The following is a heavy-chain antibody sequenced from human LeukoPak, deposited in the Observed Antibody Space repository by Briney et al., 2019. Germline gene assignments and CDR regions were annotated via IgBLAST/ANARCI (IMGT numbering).Heavy chain of an antibody. CDR1: GGSISSSSYY. Sequence: PSETLSLTCTVSGGSISSSSYYWGWIRQPPGKGLEWIGSIYYSGSTYYNRSVKSRITISVDTAKNQFSLKLSSVTAADTAVYYCARRDYDYFYYWGQGTLVTVSS. CDR2: IYYSGST. V-gene: IGHV4-39*01. D-gene: IGHD3-16*01. CDR3: ARRDYDYFYY. J-gene: IGHJ4*02.